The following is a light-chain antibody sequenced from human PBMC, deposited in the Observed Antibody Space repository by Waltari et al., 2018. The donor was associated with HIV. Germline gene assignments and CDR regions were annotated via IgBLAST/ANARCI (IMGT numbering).Light chain of an antibody. Sequence: SYELTQTLPVSVALGQTARITCGGNNIGSKTVHWYQQKPGQAPVLVIYRDSNRPSGIPERFSGSNSGNTATLTISRAQAGDEAVYYCCSHAAFNILLFGGGTKVTVL. CDR1: NIGSKT. CDR2: RDS. CDR3: CSHAAFNILL. V-gene: IGLV3-9*01. J-gene: IGLJ2*01.